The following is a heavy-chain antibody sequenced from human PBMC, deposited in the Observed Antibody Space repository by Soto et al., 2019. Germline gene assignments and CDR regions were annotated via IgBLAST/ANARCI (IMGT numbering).Heavy chain of an antibody. D-gene: IGHD2-2*02. CDR2: IWYDGSNK. Sequence: LRLSCAASGFTFSSYGMHWVRQAPGKGLEWVAVIWYDGSNKYYADSVKGRFIISRDNSKNTLYLQMNSLRAEDTAVYYCARELGYCSSTSCYKGYYGMDVWGPGTTVTVSS. CDR1: GFTFSSYG. CDR3: ARELGYCSSTSCYKGYYGMDV. V-gene: IGHV3-33*01. J-gene: IGHJ6*02.